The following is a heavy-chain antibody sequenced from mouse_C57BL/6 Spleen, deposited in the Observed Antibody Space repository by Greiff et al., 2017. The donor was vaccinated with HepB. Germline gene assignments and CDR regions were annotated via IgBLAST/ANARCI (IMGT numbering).Heavy chain of an antibody. CDR1: GFNIKDYY. CDR2: IDPEDGET. J-gene: IGHJ3*01. V-gene: IGHV14-2*01. D-gene: IGHD3-2*02. CDR3: ASDSSGSSWFAY. Sequence: EVKLMESGAELVKPGASVKLSCTASGFNIKDYYMHWVKQRTEQGLEWIGRIDPEDGETKYAPKFQGKATITADTSSNTAYLQLSSLTSEDTAVYYCASDSSGSSWFAYWGQGTLVTVSA.